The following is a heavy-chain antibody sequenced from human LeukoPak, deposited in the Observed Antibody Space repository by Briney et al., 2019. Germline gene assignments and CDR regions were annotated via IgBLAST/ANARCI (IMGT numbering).Heavy chain of an antibody. D-gene: IGHD5-18*01. J-gene: IGHJ4*02. CDR1: GGSLNIHSIC. CDR2: ICSGPTT. V-gene: IGHV4-39*01. Sequence: SETLPLTCSVSGGSLNIHSICWGWIRQPPGLGLEWIATICSGPTTYYNPSLRSRVTLSADTSKNQLSLMLTSMTALDTAVYYCARLRGGVQLWENWGQGTRVTSPQ. CDR3: ARLRGGVQLWEN.